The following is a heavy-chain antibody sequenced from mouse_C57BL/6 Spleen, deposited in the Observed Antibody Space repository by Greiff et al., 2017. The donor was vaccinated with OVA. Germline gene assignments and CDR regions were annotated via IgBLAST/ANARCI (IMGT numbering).Heavy chain of an antibody. CDR1: GYTFTSYW. D-gene: IGHD3-2*02. V-gene: IGHV1-74*01. CDR3: AIGSGYDLYYYAMDD. J-gene: IGHJ4*01. CDR2: IHPSDSDT. Sequence: QVQLQQPGAELVKPGASVKVSCKASGYTFTSYWMHWVKQRPGQGLEWIGRIHPSDSDTNYNQKFKGKATLTVDKSSSTAYMQPSSLTSEDSAVYYCAIGSGYDLYYYAMDDWGQGTSVTVAS.